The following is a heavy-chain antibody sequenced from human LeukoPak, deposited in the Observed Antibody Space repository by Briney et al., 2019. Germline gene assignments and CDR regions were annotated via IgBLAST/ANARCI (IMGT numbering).Heavy chain of an antibody. J-gene: IGHJ4*02. CDR3: ARADDYGGKTVY. CDR1: GYTFTGYY. V-gene: IGHV1-2*02. D-gene: IGHD4-23*01. CDR2: INPNSGGT. Sequence: ASVKVSCKASGYTFTGYYMHWVRQAPGQGLEWMGWINPNSGGTNYAQKFQGRVTVTRDTSISTAYMELSRLTSDDTAVYYCARADDYGGKTVYWGQGTLVTVSS.